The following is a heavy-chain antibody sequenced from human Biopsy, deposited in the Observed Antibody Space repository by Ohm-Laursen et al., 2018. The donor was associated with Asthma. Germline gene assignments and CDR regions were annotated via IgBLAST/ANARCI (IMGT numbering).Heavy chain of an antibody. V-gene: IGHV4-59*01. J-gene: IGHJ4*02. Sequence: SETLSLTCTVSGVSISSDYWSWIRQPLGKGLEWIGHIYYSGSTNYQPSLKSRVTISVDTSKNQFSLKLRSVTAADAAVYYCARGISRVTGLFDHFDSWGQGTLVTVSS. CDR3: ARGISRVTGLFDHFDS. CDR2: IYYSGST. D-gene: IGHD2-21*02. CDR1: GVSISSDY.